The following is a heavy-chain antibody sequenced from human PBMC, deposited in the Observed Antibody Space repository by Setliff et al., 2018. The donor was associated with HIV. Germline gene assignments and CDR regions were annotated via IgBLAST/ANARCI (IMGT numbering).Heavy chain of an antibody. CDR1: GFTFNGYS. V-gene: IGHV4-4*09. D-gene: IGHD6-19*01. J-gene: IGHJ4*02. CDR2: IYTSGST. CDR3: EVAGQ. Sequence: GSLRLSCTVSGFTFNGYSMNWVRQAPGKGLEWIGYIYTSGSTNYNPSLKSRVTISVDTSKNQFSLKLRSVTAADTAVYYCEVAGQWGQGTLVTVSS.